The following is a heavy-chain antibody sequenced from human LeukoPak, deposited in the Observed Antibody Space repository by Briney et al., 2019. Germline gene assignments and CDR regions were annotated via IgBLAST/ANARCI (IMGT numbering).Heavy chain of an antibody. V-gene: IGHV4-59*01. D-gene: IGHD2-15*01. CDR2: IYYSGST. Sequence: SETLSLTCTVSGGSISSYYWSWIRQPPGKGLEWIGYIYYSGSTNYNPSLKSRVTISVDTSKNQFSLKLSSVTAADTAVYYCARDSCSGGSCYYLPGGDYWGQGTLVTVSS. CDR1: GGSISSYY. J-gene: IGHJ4*02. CDR3: ARDSCSGGSCYYLPGGDY.